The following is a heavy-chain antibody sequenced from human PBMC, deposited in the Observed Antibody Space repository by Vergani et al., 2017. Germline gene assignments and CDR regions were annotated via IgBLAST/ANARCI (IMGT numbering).Heavy chain of an antibody. CDR2: IKSKTDGGTT. J-gene: IGHJ5*02. V-gene: IGHV3-15*01. CDR1: GFTFSNAW. CDR3: ARATYPPPGSGSYYDGNWFDP. D-gene: IGHD3-10*01. Sequence: EVQLVESGGGLVKPGGSLRLSCAASGFTFSNAWMSWVRQAPGKGLEWVGRIKSKTDGGTTDYAAPVKGRFTIARENSKNTLYLQMNSLRAEDTAVYYWARATYPPPGSGSYYDGNWFDPWGQGTLVTVSS.